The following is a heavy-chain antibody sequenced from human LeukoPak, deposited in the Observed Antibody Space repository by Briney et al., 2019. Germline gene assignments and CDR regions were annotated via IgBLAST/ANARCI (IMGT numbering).Heavy chain of an antibody. J-gene: IGHJ4*02. D-gene: IGHD3-9*01. CDR3: ARDLGLTRFDY. CDR2: INHSGST. Sequence: SETLSLTCAVYGGSFSGYYWSWIRQPPGKGLEWIGEINHSGSTNYNPSLKSRVTISVDTSKNQFSLKLSSVTAADTAAYYCARDLGLTRFDYWGQGTLVTVSS. V-gene: IGHV4-34*01. CDR1: GGSFSGYY.